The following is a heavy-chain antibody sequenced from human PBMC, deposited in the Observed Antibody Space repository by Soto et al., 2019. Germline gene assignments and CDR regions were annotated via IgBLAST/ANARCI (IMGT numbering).Heavy chain of an antibody. J-gene: IGHJ5*02. D-gene: IGHD6-19*01. V-gene: IGHV3-30*18. CDR1: GFRFSGYG. CDR3: AKDRECENNNGWPQGS. Sequence: QVQLVESGGGVVQPGRSLRLSCAASGFRFSGYGMHWVRQAPGKGLEWLAAISNDGSNKYYGDSVKGRFTISRDNSKNALYLQINSLRAEDTAVYDCAKDRECENNNGWPQGSWGQGTQVTVSS. CDR2: ISNDGSNK.